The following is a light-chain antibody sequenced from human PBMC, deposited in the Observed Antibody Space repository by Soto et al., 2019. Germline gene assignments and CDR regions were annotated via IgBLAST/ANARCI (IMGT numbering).Light chain of an antibody. CDR1: QTINNN. J-gene: IGKJ4*01. Sequence: VMTQAPATLSVSPGERATLSCRASQTINNNVAWYQLKDGQVPRLVIYGASTRATDIPARFSGSGSGTDFTLTISRLEPEDFAVYYCQQYGSSPLTFGGGTKVDI. V-gene: IGKV3-20*01. CDR2: GAS. CDR3: QQYGSSPLT.